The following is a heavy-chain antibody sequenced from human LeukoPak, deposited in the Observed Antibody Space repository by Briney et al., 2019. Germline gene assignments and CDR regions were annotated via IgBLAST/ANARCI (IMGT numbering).Heavy chain of an antibody. D-gene: IGHD6-19*01. V-gene: IGHV4-39*01. CDR2: IYYSGST. CDR1: GGSISSSGYY. CDR3: ARHERNLLYSSGWYPWFDP. J-gene: IGHJ5*02. Sequence: SETLSLTCTVSGGSISSSGYYWGWIRQPPGKGLEWIGSIYYSGSTYYNPSLKSRVTISVDTSKNQFSLKLSSVTAADTAVYYCARHERNLLYSSGWYPWFDPWGQGTLVTVSS.